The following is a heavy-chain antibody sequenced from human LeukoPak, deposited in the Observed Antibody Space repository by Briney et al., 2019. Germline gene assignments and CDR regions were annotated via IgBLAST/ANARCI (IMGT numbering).Heavy chain of an antibody. CDR2: IYTSGST. J-gene: IGHJ6*03. V-gene: IGHV4-61*02. CDR1: GGSISSGSYY. D-gene: IGHD2-21*02. Sequence: SETLSLTCSVSGGSISSGSYYWSWIRQPAGKGLEWIGRIYTSGSTNYNPSLKSRVTISVDRSKNQFSLKLSSVTAADTAVYYCARTYCGGDCRGYYYHYYMDVWGKGTTVTISS. CDR3: ARTYCGGDCRGYYYHYYMDV.